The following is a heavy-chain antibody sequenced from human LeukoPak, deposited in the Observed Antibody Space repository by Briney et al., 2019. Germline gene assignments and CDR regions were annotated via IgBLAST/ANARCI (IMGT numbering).Heavy chain of an antibody. J-gene: IGHJ6*03. V-gene: IGHV1-8*02. CDR1: GYTVTGYY. CDR3: ARGNVLRFLAWFTPAYYYYYMDV. CDR2: MNPNSVNT. Sequence: GASVKVSCKASGYTVTGYYMHWVRQATGQGLEWMGWMNPNSVNTGYAQKFQGRVTMTRHTSISTAYMELSSLRSADTAVYYCARGNVLRFLAWFTPAYYYYYMDVWGKGTPVTVSS. D-gene: IGHD3-3*01.